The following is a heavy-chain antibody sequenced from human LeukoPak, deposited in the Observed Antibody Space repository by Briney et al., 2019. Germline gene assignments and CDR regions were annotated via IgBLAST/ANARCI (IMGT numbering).Heavy chain of an antibody. V-gene: IGHV4-59*08. CDR3: PRLYSSSWYYFDY. Sequence: SETLSLTCTVSGDSISSYYWSWIRQPPGKGLEWLGYIYDSGSTNYNPSLKSRVTISVDTSKNQFSLKLSSVTAADTAVYYCPRLYSSSWYYFDYWGQGTLVTVSS. D-gene: IGHD6-13*01. J-gene: IGHJ4*02. CDR1: GDSISSYY. CDR2: IYDSGST.